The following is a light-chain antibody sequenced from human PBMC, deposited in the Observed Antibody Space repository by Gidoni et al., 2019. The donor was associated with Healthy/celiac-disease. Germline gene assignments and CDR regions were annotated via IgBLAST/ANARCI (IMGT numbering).Light chain of an antibody. V-gene: IGKV1-5*03. Sequence: DIPLTQSPSTLSASVGDRVTITCRASQSISSWLVWYQQKPGKAPKLLIYNASSLESGVPSRFSGSGSGTEFTLTISSLQPDDFATYYCQQYNSYSYTFGQGTKLEIK. CDR1: QSISSW. CDR2: NAS. J-gene: IGKJ2*01. CDR3: QQYNSYSYT.